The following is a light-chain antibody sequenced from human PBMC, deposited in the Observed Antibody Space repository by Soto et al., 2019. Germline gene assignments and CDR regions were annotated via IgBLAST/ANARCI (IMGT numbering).Light chain of an antibody. CDR2: DVS. Sequence: QSALTQPRSVSGSPGQSVTISCTGTSSDVGGYNYVSWYQQHPGKAPKLMIYDVSKRPSGVPDRFSGSKSGNTASLTISGLQAEDEADYYCCSYAGSYTFPIVVFGGGTKVTVL. CDR3: CSYAGSYTFPIVV. V-gene: IGLV2-11*01. CDR1: SSDVGGYNY. J-gene: IGLJ2*01.